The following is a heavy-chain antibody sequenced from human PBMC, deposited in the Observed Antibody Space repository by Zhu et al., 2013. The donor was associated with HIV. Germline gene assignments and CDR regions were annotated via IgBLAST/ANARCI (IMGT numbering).Heavy chain of an antibody. D-gene: IGHD3-22*01. CDR2: INHSGGT. CDR3: ARVPQAYYYDSRGSGMDV. Sequence: QVQLQQWGAGLLKPSETLSLTCAVYSGSFSAYYWSWIRQPPGKGLEWIGEINHSGGTNYNSSLKSRVSISVDTSKNQFSLKLTSVTAADTAVYYCARVPQAYYYDSRGSGMDVWGQGPRSPSP. CDR1: SGSFSAYY. J-gene: IGHJ6*02. V-gene: IGHV4-34*01.